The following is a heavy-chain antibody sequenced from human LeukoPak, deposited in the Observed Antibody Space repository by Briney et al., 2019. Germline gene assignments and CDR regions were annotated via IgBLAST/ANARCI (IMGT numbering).Heavy chain of an antibody. J-gene: IGHJ4*02. D-gene: IGHD6-13*01. CDR2: INGGGGT. CDR3: AGRRITAAAYDD. CDR1: GFTVSNNY. Sequence: GGSLRLSCAASGFTVSNNYMIWVRQAPGKGLECVSMINGGGGTDYADSVKGRFTISRDNSKNTLFLQVNSLRLDDTAVYYCAGRRITAAAYDDWGRGTLVSVSS. V-gene: IGHV3-66*02.